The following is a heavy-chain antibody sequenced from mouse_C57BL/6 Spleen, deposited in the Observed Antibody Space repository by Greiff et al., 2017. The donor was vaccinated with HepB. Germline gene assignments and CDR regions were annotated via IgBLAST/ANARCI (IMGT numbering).Heavy chain of an antibody. D-gene: IGHD1-1*01. CDR2: INPGSGGT. CDR3: ARGPLYGSSFFAY. CDR1: GYAFTNYL. V-gene: IGHV1-54*01. Sequence: VQLQESGAELVRPGTSVKVSCKASGYAFTNYLIEWVKQRPGQGLEWIGVINPGSGGTNYNEKFKGKATLTADKSSSTAYMQLSSLTSEDSAVYFCARGPLYGSSFFAYWGQGTLVTVSA. J-gene: IGHJ3*01.